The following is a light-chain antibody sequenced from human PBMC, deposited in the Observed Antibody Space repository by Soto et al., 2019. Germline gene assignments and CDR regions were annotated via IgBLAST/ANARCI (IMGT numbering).Light chain of an antibody. V-gene: IGLV1-40*01. CDR1: SSNIGAGFD. CDR2: SNN. J-gene: IGLJ1*01. Sequence: QSVLTQPPSVSGAPGQRVTISCTGSSSNIGAGFDVHWYQQLPGTPPKLLIYSNNQRPSGVPDRFSGSKSGTSASLAISGLQSEDEADYYCAAWDDSLNGYVFGTGTKLTVL. CDR3: AAWDDSLNGYV.